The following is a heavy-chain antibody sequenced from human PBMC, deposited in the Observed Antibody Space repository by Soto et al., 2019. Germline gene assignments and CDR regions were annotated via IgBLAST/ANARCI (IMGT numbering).Heavy chain of an antibody. V-gene: IGHV1-3*01. J-gene: IGHJ6*02. CDR2: INVGNGNT. Sequence: QVQLVQSGAEVKKPGASVKLSCKASGYIFTNYNIHWVRQAPGQRLEWMGWINVGNGNTKYSERFQGRVTNTRDTSASTAFRELSSLTSEDTGVYYCARDQGLGDVWGQGTTVTVSS. D-gene: IGHD3-16*01. CDR3: ARDQGLGDV. CDR1: GYIFTNYN.